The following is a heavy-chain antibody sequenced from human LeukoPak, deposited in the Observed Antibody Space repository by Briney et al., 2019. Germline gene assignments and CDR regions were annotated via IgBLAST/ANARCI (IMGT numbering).Heavy chain of an antibody. CDR1: GDSVSSNSAA. CDR3: ARDLCSGGSCESNWFDP. V-gene: IGHV6-1*01. J-gene: IGHJ5*02. CDR2: TYYRSKWYN. D-gene: IGHD2-15*01. Sequence: SQTLSLTCAISGDSVSSNSAAWNWIRQSPSRGLEWLGRTYYRSKWYNDYAVSVKSRITINPDTSKNQFSLQLNSVTPEDTAVYYCARDLCSGGSCESNWFDPWGQGTLVTVSS.